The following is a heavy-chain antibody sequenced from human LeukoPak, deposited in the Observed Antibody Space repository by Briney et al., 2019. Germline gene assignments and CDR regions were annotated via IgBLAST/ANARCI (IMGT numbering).Heavy chain of an antibody. V-gene: IGHV3-30*04. Sequence: GGSLRLSCAASGFTFSTYAMHWVRQAPGKGLEWVTIISFDAKNIYYADSVKGRFTISRDNSKSTLYLQMNSLRTEDTAVYYCARRDSSSSTENRDCAFDIWGQGTMVTVSS. D-gene: IGHD6-6*01. J-gene: IGHJ3*02. CDR3: ARRDSSSSTENRDCAFDI. CDR2: ISFDAKNI. CDR1: GFTFSTYA.